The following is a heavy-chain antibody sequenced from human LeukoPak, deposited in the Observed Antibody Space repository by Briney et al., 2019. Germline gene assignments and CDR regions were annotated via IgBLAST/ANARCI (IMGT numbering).Heavy chain of an antibody. J-gene: IGHJ4*02. D-gene: IGHD2-15*01. CDR2: IYYSGST. CDR1: GGSISSSSYY. V-gene: IGHV4-39*07. Sequence: PSETLSLTCTVSGGSISSSSYYWGWIRQPPGKGLEWIGSIYYSGSTYYNPSLKSRVTISVDTSKNQFSLKLSSVTAADTAVYYCAGGALRVFDYWGQGTLVTVSS. CDR3: AGGALRVFDY.